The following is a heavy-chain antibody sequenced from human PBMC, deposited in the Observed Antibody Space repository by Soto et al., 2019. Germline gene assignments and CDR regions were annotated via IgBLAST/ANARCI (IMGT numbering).Heavy chain of an antibody. CDR3: AHRYGGNYYRWYFDS. D-gene: IGHD1-26*01. CDR1: GFSLSTSGAG. Sequence: QITLKESGPTLVKPTQTLTVTCTFSGFSLSTSGAGAGWIRQSPGKAPEWLALISWKDEKRYNPGLKSRLTIIKDTSKNQVVLTMTNLDPVDTATYFCAHRYGGNYYRWYFDSWGQGTLVTVSS. CDR2: ISWKDEK. V-gene: IGHV2-5*01. J-gene: IGHJ4*02.